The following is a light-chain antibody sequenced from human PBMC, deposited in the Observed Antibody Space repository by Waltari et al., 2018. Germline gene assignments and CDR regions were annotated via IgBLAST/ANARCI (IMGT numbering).Light chain of an antibody. J-gene: IGLJ2*01. CDR1: AFPRQY. CDR3: QSADDSGTYVV. V-gene: IGLV3-25*03. CDR2: KDT. Sequence: SYELTQPPSESVSPGQAANITGPGEAFPRQYIYWYQQKSGQAPLLVIFKDTERPSGIPERFSGSTSGTTVTLTISGVQAEDEAEYFCQSADDSGTYVVFGGGTRLTIL.